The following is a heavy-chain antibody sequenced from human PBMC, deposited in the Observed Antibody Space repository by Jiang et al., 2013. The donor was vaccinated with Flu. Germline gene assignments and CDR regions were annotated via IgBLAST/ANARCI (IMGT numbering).Heavy chain of an antibody. V-gene: IGHV1-24*01. Sequence: ELSMHVGATGSWKRLEWMGGFDPEDGETIYAQKFQGRVTMTEDTSTDTAYMELSSLRSEDTAVYYCATPRSNNHYYHSVGLDYWGQGTLVTVSS. CDR1: ELS. D-gene: IGHD3-22*01. CDR2: FDPEDGET. CDR3: ATPRSNNHYYHSVGLDY. J-gene: IGHJ4*02.